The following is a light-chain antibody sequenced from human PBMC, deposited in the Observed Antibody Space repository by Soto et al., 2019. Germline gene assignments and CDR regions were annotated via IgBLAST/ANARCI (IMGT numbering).Light chain of an antibody. CDR3: QQYNNWPRK. V-gene: IGKV3-15*01. J-gene: IGKJ1*01. Sequence: EIVMTQSPATLSVSPGERATLSCRASQSVSSNLAWYQQKPGQAPRLLIYGASTRATGIPARFSGSGSGAEFTLNIRSLQSEEFAVYYCQQYNNWPRKFGQGTKVEIK. CDR2: GAS. CDR1: QSVSSN.